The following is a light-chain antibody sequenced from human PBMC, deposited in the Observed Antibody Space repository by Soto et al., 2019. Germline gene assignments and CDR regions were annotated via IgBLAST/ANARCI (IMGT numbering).Light chain of an antibody. CDR3: QSYDDSDHVV. J-gene: IGLJ2*01. CDR2: EDH. Sequence: NFMLTQPHSVSESPGKTVTISCSRSSGSIGSNYVQWYQQRPGSSPITVISEDHQRPSGVPDRFSGSIDSSSNSASLTISGLKTEDEADDYWQSYDDSDHVVFGGGTKLTVL. CDR1: SGSIGSNY. V-gene: IGLV6-57*01.